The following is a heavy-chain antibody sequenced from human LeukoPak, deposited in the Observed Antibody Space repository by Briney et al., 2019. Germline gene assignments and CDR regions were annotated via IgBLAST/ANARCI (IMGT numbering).Heavy chain of an antibody. CDR3: ATQRGSYLWGTDFDY. Sequence: ASLKAPCKASENTFTGYYTHWGRQSPGQGLGWRGWINPNSGDTKYAQKFRGRVTLTRDTSSSTAYLDLSRLRSDDTAVYYCATQRGSYLWGTDFDYWGQGTLVTVSS. D-gene: IGHD3-16*01. CDR2: INPNSGDT. V-gene: IGHV1-2*02. J-gene: IGHJ4*02. CDR1: ENTFTGYY.